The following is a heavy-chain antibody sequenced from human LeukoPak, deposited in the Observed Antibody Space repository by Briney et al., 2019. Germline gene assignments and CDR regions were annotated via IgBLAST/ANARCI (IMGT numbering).Heavy chain of an antibody. CDR3: AKAPTYGDYGTTDFDY. Sequence: PGGSLRLSCAASGFTFSSYAMSWVRQAPGKGLEWVSAISGSGGSTYYADSVKGRFTISRDNSKNTLYLQMNSLRAEDTAVYYCAKAPTYGDYGTTDFDYWGQGTLVTVSS. D-gene: IGHD4-17*01. J-gene: IGHJ4*02. CDR1: GFTFSSYA. V-gene: IGHV3-23*01. CDR2: ISGSGGST.